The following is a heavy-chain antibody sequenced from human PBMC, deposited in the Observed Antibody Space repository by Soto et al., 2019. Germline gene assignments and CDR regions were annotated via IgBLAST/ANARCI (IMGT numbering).Heavy chain of an antibody. CDR2: IDPSDSYT. J-gene: IGHJ3*02. Sequence: PGESLKISCKGSGYSFTSDWISWVRQMPGKGLEWMGRIDPSDSYTNYSPSFQGHVTISADKSISTAYLQWSSLKASDTAMYYCARRRTDHDAFDIWGQGTMVTVSS. V-gene: IGHV5-10-1*01. CDR3: ARRRTDHDAFDI. D-gene: IGHD1-1*01. CDR1: GYSFTSDW.